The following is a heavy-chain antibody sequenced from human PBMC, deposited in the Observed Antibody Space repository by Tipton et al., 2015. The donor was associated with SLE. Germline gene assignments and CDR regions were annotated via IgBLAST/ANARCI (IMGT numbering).Heavy chain of an antibody. CDR3: AKDPAGGATSGFDY. J-gene: IGHJ4*02. CDR2: IWYDGSNK. CDR1: GFTFSNAW. V-gene: IGHV3-33*06. D-gene: IGHD1-26*01. Sequence: SLRLSCAASGFTFSNAWMSWVHQAPGKGLEWVAVIWYDGSNKYYADPVKDRFTISRDNSKNTLYLQMNSLRAEDTAVYYCAKDPAGGATSGFDYWGQGTLVTVSS.